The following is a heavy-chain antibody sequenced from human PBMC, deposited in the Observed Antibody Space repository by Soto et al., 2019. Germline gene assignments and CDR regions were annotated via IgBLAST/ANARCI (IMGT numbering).Heavy chain of an antibody. CDR3: ARAVDTAMGPIDY. CDR2: IIPIFGTA. Sequence: SVKVSCKASGGTFSSYAISWVRQAPGQGLEWMGGIIPIFGTANYARKFQGRVTITADESTSTAYMELSSLRSEDTAVYYCARAVDTAMGPIDYWGQGTLVTVSS. V-gene: IGHV1-69*13. J-gene: IGHJ4*02. D-gene: IGHD5-18*01. CDR1: GGTFSSYA.